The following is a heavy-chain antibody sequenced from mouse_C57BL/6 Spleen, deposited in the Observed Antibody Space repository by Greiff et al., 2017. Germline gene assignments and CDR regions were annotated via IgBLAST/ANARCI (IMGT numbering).Heavy chain of an antibody. D-gene: IGHD2-1*01. V-gene: IGHV5-16*01. CDR3: ARGSYYGNYGAMDY. Sequence: EVKLVESEGGLVQPGSSMKLSCTASGFTFSDYYMAWVRQVPEKGLEWVANINYDGSSTYYLDSLKSRFIISRDNAKNILNLQMRSQKSEDTATYHCARGSYYGNYGAMDYWGQGTSVTGSS. CDR1: GFTFSDYY. CDR2: INYDGSST. J-gene: IGHJ4*01.